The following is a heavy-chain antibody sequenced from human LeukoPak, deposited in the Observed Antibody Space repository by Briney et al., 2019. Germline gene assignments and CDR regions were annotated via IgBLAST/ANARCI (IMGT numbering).Heavy chain of an antibody. CDR1: GFTFSSYG. D-gene: IGHD3-10*01. V-gene: IGHV3-23*01. J-gene: IGHJ3*02. Sequence: PGGSLRLSCAASGFTFSSYGMSWVRQAPGKGLEWVSAISGSGGSTYYADSVKGRFTISRDNSKNTLYLQMNSLRAEDTAVYYCAKTVGELFDAFDIWGQGTMVTVSS. CDR3: AKTVGELFDAFDI. CDR2: ISGSGGST.